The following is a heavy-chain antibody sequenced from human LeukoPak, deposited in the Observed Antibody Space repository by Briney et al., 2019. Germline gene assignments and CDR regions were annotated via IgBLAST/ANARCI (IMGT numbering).Heavy chain of an antibody. V-gene: IGHV3-30*02. J-gene: IGHJ4*02. Sequence: GGSLRLSCAASGFTFSDYGIHWVRQAPGKGLEWVAFIRYDGSNKYYADSVKGRFTISRDNSKNTLYLQMNTLRADDTAVYYCAREYYDSRGYKGPRIDYWGQGTLVTVSS. CDR3: AREYYDSRGYKGPRIDY. CDR1: GFTFSDYG. D-gene: IGHD3-22*01. CDR2: IRYDGSNK.